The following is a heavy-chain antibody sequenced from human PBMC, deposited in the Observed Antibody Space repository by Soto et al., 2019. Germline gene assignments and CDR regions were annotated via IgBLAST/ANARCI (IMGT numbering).Heavy chain of an antibody. CDR2: IYPGDSDT. V-gene: IGHV5-51*01. CDR1: GGSVTRYR. J-gene: IGHJ3*02. CDR3: ARHPGYRSSTSCYSGDAFDI. D-gene: IGHD2-2*01. Sequence: GGSEKISQERSGGSVTRYRSGGVRQMRVKGLDWMGIIYPGDSDTRYSPSFQGQVNISADKSISTAYLQWSSMKASDTAMYYRARHPGYRSSTSCYSGDAFDIWGQETMVTLSS.